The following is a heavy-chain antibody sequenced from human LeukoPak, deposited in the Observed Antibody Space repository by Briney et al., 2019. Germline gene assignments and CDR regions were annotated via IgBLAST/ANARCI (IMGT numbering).Heavy chain of an antibody. CDR2: MNPSGGSPP. V-gene: IGHV1-46*01. CDR1: GYTFTSYY. D-gene: IGHD3-9*01. CDR3: ARDSSTLTGYSGYFQH. Sequence: ASVKVSCTASGYTFTSYYMHWVRQAPGQGLEWMGIMNPSGGSPPSYVQKFQGRVTMTRDTSTSTVYMELSSLRSEDAAVYCCARDSSTLTGYSGYFQHWGQGTLVIVSS. J-gene: IGHJ1*01.